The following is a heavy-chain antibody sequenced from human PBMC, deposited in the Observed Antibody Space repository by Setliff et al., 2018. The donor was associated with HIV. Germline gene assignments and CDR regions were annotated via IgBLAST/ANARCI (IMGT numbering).Heavy chain of an antibody. J-gene: IGHJ4*02. CDR3: ARGSCSGCYLSDY. CDR2: INAGDDNT. Sequence: ASVKVSCKAFGYTFSTNAIHWVRQAPGQRLEWMGYINAGDDNTRYSEKFQGRVTITRDTSANTAYMELSSLRSEDTAVYYCARGSCSGCYLSDYWGLGTLVIVSS. D-gene: IGHD6-19*01. V-gene: IGHV1-3*01. CDR1: GYTFSTNA.